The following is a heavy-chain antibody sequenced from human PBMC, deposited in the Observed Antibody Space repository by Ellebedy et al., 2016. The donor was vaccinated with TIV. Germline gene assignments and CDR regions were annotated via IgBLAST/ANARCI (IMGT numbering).Heavy chain of an antibody. CDR2: IDPRGGRI. V-gene: IGHV1-46*01. CDR3: ARADEGDPLDY. D-gene: IGHD3-10*01. Sequence: AASVKVSCKASGYSFGSYYLHWVRQAPGQGLEWMGIIDPRGGRIDFAQKFKDRVIIRRDKSTNTVYMELSSLRSEDTVIYYCARADEGDPLDYWGQGTLVTVSS. J-gene: IGHJ4*02. CDR1: GYSFGSYY.